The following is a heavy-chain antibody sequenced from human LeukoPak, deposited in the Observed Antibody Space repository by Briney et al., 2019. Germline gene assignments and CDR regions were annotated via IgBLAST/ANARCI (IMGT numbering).Heavy chain of an antibody. D-gene: IGHD2-2*01. J-gene: IGHJ2*01. Sequence: SETLSLTCTVSGGSISSYYWSWIRQPAGKGLEWIGRIYTSGSTNYNPSLKSRVTMSVDTSKNQFSLKLSSVTAADTAVYYCARGPTKVVPAAIGDWYFDLWGRGTLVTVSS. V-gene: IGHV4-4*07. CDR3: ARGPTKVVPAAIGDWYFDL. CDR1: GGSISSYY. CDR2: IYTSGST.